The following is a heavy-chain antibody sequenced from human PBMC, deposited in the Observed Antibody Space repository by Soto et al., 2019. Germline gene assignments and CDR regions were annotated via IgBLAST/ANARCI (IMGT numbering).Heavy chain of an antibody. D-gene: IGHD4-17*01. CDR1: SGSISSSNW. CDR3: AREDYAVYYFDY. CDR2: IYHSGST. Sequence: SETLSLTCAVSSGSISSSNWWSWVRQPPGKGLEWIGEIYHSGSTNYNPSLKSRVTISVDKSKNQFSLKLSSVTAADTAVYYCAREDYAVYYFDYLGQRTLVTVSS. J-gene: IGHJ4*02. V-gene: IGHV4-4*02.